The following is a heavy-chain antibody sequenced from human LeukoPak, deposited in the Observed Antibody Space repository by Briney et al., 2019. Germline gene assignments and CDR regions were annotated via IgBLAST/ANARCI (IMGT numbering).Heavy chain of an antibody. V-gene: IGHV3-21*01. CDR2: ISGSSSYI. Sequence: GGSLRLSCAASGFTFSSYSINWVRQAPGKGLEWVSSISGSSSYIYYADSVKGRFTISRDNAKNSLYLQMNSLRAEDTAVYYCAGPYYYYYYGMDVWGQGTTVTVSS. CDR1: GFTFSSYS. J-gene: IGHJ6*02. CDR3: AGPYYYYYYGMDV.